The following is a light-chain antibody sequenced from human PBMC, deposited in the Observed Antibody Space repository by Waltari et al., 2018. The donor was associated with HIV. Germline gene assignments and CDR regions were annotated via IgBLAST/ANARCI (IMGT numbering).Light chain of an antibody. CDR1: DLSKQF. J-gene: IGLJ2*01. V-gene: IGLV3-25*03. CDR3: QLADTSGTVV. CDR2: KDI. Sequence: SYDLTQPPSVSVSPGQTATINCSGDDLSKQFINWYQQKPGQAPISVIFKDIERPPGIPERFSGSVSGTEATLTITGVQAEDEGDFYCQLADTSGTVVFGGGTKLTVL.